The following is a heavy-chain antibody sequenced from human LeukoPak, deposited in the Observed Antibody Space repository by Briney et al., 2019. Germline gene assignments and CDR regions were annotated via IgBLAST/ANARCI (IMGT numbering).Heavy chain of an antibody. Sequence: GGSLRLSCAASGFTFSSYGMHWVRQAPGKGLEWVAFMRYDGSIKYYADSVKGRFTISRDNSKNTLYLQMNSLRAEDTAVYYCTKDRLGYCSSTTCSLDYWGQGTLVTVSS. D-gene: IGHD2-2*01. CDR1: GFTFSSYG. CDR2: MRYDGSIK. V-gene: IGHV3-30*02. J-gene: IGHJ4*02. CDR3: TKDRLGYCSSTTCSLDY.